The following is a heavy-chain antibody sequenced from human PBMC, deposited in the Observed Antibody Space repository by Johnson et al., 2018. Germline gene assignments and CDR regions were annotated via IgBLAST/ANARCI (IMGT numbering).Heavy chain of an antibody. CDR3: TSDPELRSGGGEDAFDI. Sequence: VQLQESGGGLVQPGGSLKLSCAASGFTFSGSAMHWVRQASGKGLEWVGRIRSKANNYATAYAASVKGRFTVSRDDSKNTAYLQMNSLKTEDAAVYYCTSDPELRSGGGEDAFDIWGQGTMVTVSS. CDR1: GFTFSGSA. V-gene: IGHV3-73*02. D-gene: IGHD3-3*01. J-gene: IGHJ3*02. CDR2: IRSKANNYAT.